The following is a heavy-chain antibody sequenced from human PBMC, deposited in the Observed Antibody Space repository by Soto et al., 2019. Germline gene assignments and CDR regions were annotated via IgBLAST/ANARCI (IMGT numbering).Heavy chain of an antibody. V-gene: IGHV4-61*01. J-gene: IGHJ4*02. D-gene: IGHD6-6*01. CDR1: GGSVSSGSYY. CDR3: ARIKSIAENFDY. Sequence: SSETLSLTCTVSGGSVSSGSYYWSWIRQPPGKGLEWIGYIYYSGSTNYNPSLMSRVTISVDTSKNQFSLKLSSVTAADTAVYYCARIKSIAENFDYWGQGTLVTVSS. CDR2: IYYSGST.